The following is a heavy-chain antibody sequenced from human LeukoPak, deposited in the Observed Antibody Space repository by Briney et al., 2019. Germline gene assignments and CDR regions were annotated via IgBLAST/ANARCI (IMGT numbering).Heavy chain of an antibody. V-gene: IGHV3-7*03. CDR3: AKEGRSLQTY. J-gene: IGHJ4*02. D-gene: IGHD5-24*01. CDR2: IKEDRTET. CDR1: GFMFSSNW. Sequence: GGSLRLSCAASGFMFSSNWMSWVRLAPGKGLEWVANIKEDRTETYYVDSVKGRFTISRDNAKNSLYLQMNSLRVEDTAVYYCAKEGRSLQTYWGQGTLVTVSS.